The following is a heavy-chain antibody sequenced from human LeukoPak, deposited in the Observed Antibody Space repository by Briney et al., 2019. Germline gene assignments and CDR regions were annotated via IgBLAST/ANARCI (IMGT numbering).Heavy chain of an antibody. CDR3: ARDRGGYRSTWPYFDY. CDR1: GFTFSSYA. J-gene: IGHJ4*02. D-gene: IGHD6-13*01. V-gene: IGHV3-30-3*01. CDR2: ISYDGSNK. Sequence: GRSLRLSCAASGFTFSSYAIHWVRQAPGKGLEWVAVISYDGSNKYYADSVKGRFTISRDNSKNTLYLQMNSLRAEDTAVYYCARDRGGYRSTWPYFDYWGQGTLVTVSS.